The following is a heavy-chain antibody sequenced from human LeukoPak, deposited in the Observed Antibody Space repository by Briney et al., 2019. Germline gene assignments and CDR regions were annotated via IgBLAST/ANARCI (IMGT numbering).Heavy chain of an antibody. CDR2: TYYRAKWYN. CDR1: GDGVSSNSAA. J-gene: IGHJ4*02. CDR3: ARSGYSSSWYNFDY. V-gene: IGHV6-1*01. Sequence: SQTLSLTCAISGDGVSSNSAAWNWIRQSPSRGLEWLGRTYYRAKWYNDYAVSVKSRITINPDTSNNQFSLQLNSVTPEDTAVYYCARSGYSSSWYNFDYWGQGTLVTVSS. D-gene: IGHD6-13*01.